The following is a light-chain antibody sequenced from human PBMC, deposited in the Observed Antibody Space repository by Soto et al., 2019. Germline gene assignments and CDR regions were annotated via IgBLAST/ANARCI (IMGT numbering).Light chain of an antibody. CDR2: GAS. Sequence: EILLRQSPGTLSLSPGERLTLFCRASQSVSSSYLAWYQQKPGQPPRLVIYGASSRATGIPARFSGIGSGTECTLTMSRLQSEDVEVDYCQQYNSWPLTFGQGTKV. J-gene: IGKJ1*01. CDR1: QSVSSSY. V-gene: IGKV3-20*01. CDR3: QQYNSWPLT.